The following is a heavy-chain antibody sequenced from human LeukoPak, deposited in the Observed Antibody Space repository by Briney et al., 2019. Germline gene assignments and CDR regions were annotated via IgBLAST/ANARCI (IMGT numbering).Heavy chain of an antibody. CDR2: ISGSGGST. Sequence: PGGYLRLSCAASGFTFSSYAMSWVRQAPGKGMDWVSAISGSGGSTYYADSVKGRFTISRDNSKNTLYLQMNSLRAEDTAVYYCAQGYSYGFDYWGQGTLVTVSS. CDR1: GFTFSSYA. CDR3: AQGYSYGFDY. J-gene: IGHJ4*02. V-gene: IGHV3-23*01. D-gene: IGHD5-18*01.